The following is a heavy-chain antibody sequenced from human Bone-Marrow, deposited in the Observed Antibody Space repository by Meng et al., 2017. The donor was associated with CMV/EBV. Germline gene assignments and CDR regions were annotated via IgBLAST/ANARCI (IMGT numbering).Heavy chain of an antibody. CDR2: INPDSGGT. Sequence: ASVKVSCKASGYTFTGYYMHWVRQAPGQGLEWMGWINPDSGGTNNAQKFQGRVTMTRDTSISTAYMELSRLRSDDTAVYYCARWVYDYNRVPGMDVWGQGTTATVSS. J-gene: IGHJ6*02. D-gene: IGHD4-11*01. CDR3: ARWVYDYNRVPGMDV. V-gene: IGHV1-2*02. CDR1: GYTFTGYY.